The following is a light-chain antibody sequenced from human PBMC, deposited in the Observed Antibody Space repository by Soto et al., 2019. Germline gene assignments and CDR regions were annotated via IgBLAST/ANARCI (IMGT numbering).Light chain of an antibody. V-gene: IGKV1-5*01. CDR2: DAS. CDR1: QSISSW. CDR3: QQYNSYSET. J-gene: IGKJ1*01. Sequence: SASVGDRVTITCRASQSISSWLAWYQQKPGKAPKLLIYDASSLESGVPSRFSGSGSGTEFTLTISSLQPDDFATYYCQQYNSYSETFGQGTKVDIK.